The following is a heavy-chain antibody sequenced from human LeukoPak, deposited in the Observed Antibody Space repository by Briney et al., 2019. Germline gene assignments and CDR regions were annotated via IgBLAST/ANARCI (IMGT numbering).Heavy chain of an antibody. CDR2: TSSGGSA. J-gene: IGHJ4*02. D-gene: IGHD3-10*01. Sequence: SETMSLTCFVSNGSITSTSYWAWIRQSPGKGLEWIGTTSSGGSAYYKTSLKSRVTISVDTSKTQLSLRLTSVTAADTAVYYCARQGGGEFVDSWGQRTLVSVS. CDR3: ARQGGGEFVDS. CDR1: NGSITSTSY. V-gene: IGHV4-39*01.